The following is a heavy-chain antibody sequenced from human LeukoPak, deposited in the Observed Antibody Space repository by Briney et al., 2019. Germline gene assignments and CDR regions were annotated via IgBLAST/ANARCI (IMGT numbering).Heavy chain of an antibody. Sequence: SETLSLTCTVSGGSISSYYWSWIRQPPGKGLEWIGYIYYSGSTNYNPSLKSRVTISVDTSKNQFSLKLSSVTAADTAVYYCARDSSTSPGGRFDPWGQGTLVTVSS. CDR2: IYYSGST. J-gene: IGHJ5*02. D-gene: IGHD2-2*01. CDR1: GGSISSYY. V-gene: IGHV4-59*12. CDR3: ARDSSTSPGGRFDP.